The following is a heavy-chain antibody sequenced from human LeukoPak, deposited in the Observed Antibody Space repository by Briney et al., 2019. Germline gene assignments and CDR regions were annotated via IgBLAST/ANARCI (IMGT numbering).Heavy chain of an antibody. D-gene: IGHD6-13*01. V-gene: IGHV4-30-4*08. CDR3: ARAGVIAADNWFDP. CDR1: GGSISSGDYY. CDR2: IYYSGST. J-gene: IGHJ5*02. Sequence: PSQTLSLTCTVSGGSISSGDYYWSWIRQPPGKGLEWIGYIYYSGSTYYNPSLKSRVTISVDTSKNQFSLKLSSVTAADTAVYYCARAGVIAADNWFDPWGQGTLVTVSS.